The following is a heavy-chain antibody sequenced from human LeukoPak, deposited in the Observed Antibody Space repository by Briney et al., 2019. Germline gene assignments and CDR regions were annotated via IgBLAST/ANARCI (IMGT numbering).Heavy chain of an antibody. J-gene: IGHJ4*02. V-gene: IGHV3-21*04. CDR1: GFTFSSYS. D-gene: IGHD4-17*01. Sequence: PGGSLRLSCAASGFTFSSYSMNWVRQAPGKGLEWVSSISSSSSSYIYYADSVKGRFTISRDNAKNSLYLQMNSLRAEDTALYYCARSPHYGDYEDYWGQGTLVTVSS. CDR2: ISSSSSSYI. CDR3: ARSPHYGDYEDY.